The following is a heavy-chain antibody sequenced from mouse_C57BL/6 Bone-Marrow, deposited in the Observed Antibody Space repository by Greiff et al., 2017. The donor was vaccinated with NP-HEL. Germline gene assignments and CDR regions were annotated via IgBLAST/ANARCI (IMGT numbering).Heavy chain of an antibody. CDR1: GYAFSSSW. CDR2: IYPGDGDT. Sequence: QVQLKQSGPELVKPGASVKISCKASGYAFSSSWMNWVKQRPGKGLEWIGRIYPGDGDTNYNGKFKGKATLTADKSSSTAYMQLSSLTSEDSAVYFCARIDYYGSSPYWGQGTLVTVSA. CDR3: ARIDYYGSSPY. V-gene: IGHV1-82*01. J-gene: IGHJ3*01. D-gene: IGHD1-1*01.